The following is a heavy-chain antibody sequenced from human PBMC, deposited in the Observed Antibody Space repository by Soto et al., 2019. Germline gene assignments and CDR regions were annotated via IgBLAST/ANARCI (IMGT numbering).Heavy chain of an antibody. J-gene: IGHJ4*02. CDR2: IYYIGST. CDR3: ARDRGGNSNYFDY. V-gene: IGHV4-31*03. Sequence: QVQLQESAPGLVKPSQTLSLTCTVSGGSISSGAYYWSWIRQHPGKGLEWIGYIYYIGSTHYNPSLKSRVAISIDTAKNQFSLKLSSVTAADTAVYYFARDRGGNSNYFDYWGQGALVTVSS. D-gene: IGHD2-21*02. CDR1: GGSISSGAYY.